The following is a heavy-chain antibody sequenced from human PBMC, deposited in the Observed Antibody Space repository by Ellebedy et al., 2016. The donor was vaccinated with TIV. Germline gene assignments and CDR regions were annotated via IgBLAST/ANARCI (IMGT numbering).Heavy chain of an antibody. Sequence: GESLKISXKGSGYSFTSYWISWVRQMPGKGLEWMGIIYPGDSDTRYSPSFQGQVTISADKSISTAYLQWSSLKASDTAMYYCARRLQLVVYEAAFDIWGQGTMVTVSS. CDR2: IYPGDSDT. CDR3: ARRLQLVVYEAAFDI. D-gene: IGHD6-6*01. CDR1: GYSFTSYW. J-gene: IGHJ3*02. V-gene: IGHV5-51*01.